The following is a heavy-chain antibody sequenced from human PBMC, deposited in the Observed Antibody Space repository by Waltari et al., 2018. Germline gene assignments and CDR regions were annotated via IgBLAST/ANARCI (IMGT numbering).Heavy chain of an antibody. Sequence: QVQLVESGGGVVQPGRSLRLSCAASGFTFSSYGMHWVRQAPGKGLEWVAVIWDDGSNKYYADSVKGRFTISRDNSKNTLYLQMNSLRAEDTAMYYCAKVPGNYSSGWYSNWFDPWGQGTLVTVSS. CDR1: GFTFSSYG. CDR2: IWDDGSNK. CDR3: AKVPGNYSSGWYSNWFDP. V-gene: IGHV3-30*18. D-gene: IGHD6-19*01. J-gene: IGHJ5*02.